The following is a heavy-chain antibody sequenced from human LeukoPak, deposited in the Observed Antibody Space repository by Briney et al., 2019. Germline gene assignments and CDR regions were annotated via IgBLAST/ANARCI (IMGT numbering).Heavy chain of an antibody. V-gene: IGHV3-7*01. CDR1: GFTVRDFW. CDR3: VRGGWELDY. CDR2: IKEDRTAD. D-gene: IGHD4-23*01. J-gene: IGHJ4*02. Sequence: GGSLRLSCAASGFTVRDFWMAWVRQAPGKGLEWVAHIKEDRTADYYVDSVKGRFTISKDDGKNSLHLQMNSLRVENTAVYYCVRGGWELDYWGQGTLVTVSS.